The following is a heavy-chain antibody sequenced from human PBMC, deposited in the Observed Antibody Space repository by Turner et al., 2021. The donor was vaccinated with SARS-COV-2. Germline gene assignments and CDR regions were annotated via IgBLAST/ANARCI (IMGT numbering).Heavy chain of an antibody. Sequence: VQLLESGGGLVQPGGCMRLSCAASGFTSSSYWMSWVRQAPGKGLEWVANIKQDGSEKYYVDSVKGRFTVSRDNAKNSLYLQMNSLRAEDTAVYYCARAEGWAFGVVIPYDYWGQGTLVTVSS. CDR3: ARAEGWAFGVVIPYDY. D-gene: IGHD3-3*01. V-gene: IGHV3-7*01. CDR1: GFTSSSYW. J-gene: IGHJ4*02. CDR2: IKQDGSEK.